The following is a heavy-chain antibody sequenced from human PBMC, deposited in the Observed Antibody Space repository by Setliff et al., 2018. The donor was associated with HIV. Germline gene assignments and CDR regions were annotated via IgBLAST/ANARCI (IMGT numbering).Heavy chain of an antibody. Sequence: PSETLSLTCTVSGGSITRTPYYWGWIRQPPGKGLEWIGSIHHSGTAYDHPSLKSRVTISVDPSKNQFSLKLNSVTAADTAVYYGTVYNTGSSKDHYWGQGTPVTVSS. V-gene: IGHV4-39*01. CDR1: GGSITRTPYY. J-gene: IGHJ4*02. D-gene: IGHD2-8*02. CDR3: TVYNTGSSKDHY. CDR2: IHHSGTA.